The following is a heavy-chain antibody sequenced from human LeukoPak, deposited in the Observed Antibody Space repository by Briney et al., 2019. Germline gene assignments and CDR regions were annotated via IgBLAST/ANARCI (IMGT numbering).Heavy chain of an antibody. D-gene: IGHD4-23*01. CDR1: GGSISSGSYY. CDR3: ASIDYGGNSEWYAFDI. CDR2: MYTSGST. J-gene: IGHJ3*02. Sequence: SETLSLTCTVSGGSISSGSYYWSWIRQPAGKGLEWIGRMYTSGSTNYNPSLESRVTMSVDTSKNQFSLKLSSVTAADTAVYYCASIDYGGNSEWYAFDIWGQGTMVTVSS. V-gene: IGHV4-61*02.